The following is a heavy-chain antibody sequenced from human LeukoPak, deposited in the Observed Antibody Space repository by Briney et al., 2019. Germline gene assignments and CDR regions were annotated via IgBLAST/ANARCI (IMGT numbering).Heavy chain of an antibody. CDR2: ISYSGST. CDR1: GGSISSYY. D-gene: IGHD3-10*01. CDR3: ARQGGTMVRGVPYYFDY. J-gene: IGHJ4*02. V-gene: IGHV4-59*08. Sequence: SETLSLTCTVSGGSISSYYWSWIRQTPGKGLEWIGYISYSGSTNQNPSLKSRVTISVDTSKNHFSLKLSSVTAADTAVYYCARQGGTMVRGVPYYFDYWGQGTLVTVSS.